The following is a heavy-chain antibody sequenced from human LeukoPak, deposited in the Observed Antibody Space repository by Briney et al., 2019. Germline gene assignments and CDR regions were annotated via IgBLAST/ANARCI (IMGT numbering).Heavy chain of an antibody. J-gene: IGHJ4*02. CDR3: ARAYYYGSSGYYFIDY. CDR2: IIPIFGTA. V-gene: IGHV1-69*13. CDR1: GGTFSSYA. D-gene: IGHD3-22*01. Sequence: ASVKVSCKASGGTFSSYAISWVRQAPGQGLEWMGGIIPIFGTANYAQKFQGRVTITADESTSTAYMELSSLRSEDTAVYYCARAYYYGSSGYYFIDYWGQGTLVTVSS.